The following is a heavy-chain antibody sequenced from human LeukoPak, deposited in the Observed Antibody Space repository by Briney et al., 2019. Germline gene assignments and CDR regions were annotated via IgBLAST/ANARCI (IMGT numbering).Heavy chain of an antibody. Sequence: SVKVSCKASGGTFSSYAISWVRQAPGQGLEWMGGIIPIFGTANYAQKFQGRVTITADESTSTAYMELSSLRSEDTAVYYCAKDYRFSDPKSGLASDHWGQGTLVTVSS. CDR3: AKDYRFSDPKSGLASDH. D-gene: IGHD3-16*02. CDR2: IIPIFGTA. V-gene: IGHV1-69*13. CDR1: GGTFSSYA. J-gene: IGHJ4*02.